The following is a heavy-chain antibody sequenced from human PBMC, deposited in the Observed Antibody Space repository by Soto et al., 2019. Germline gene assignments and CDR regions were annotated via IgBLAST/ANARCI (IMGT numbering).Heavy chain of an antibody. CDR3: ARGWGYDSNDYYYAY. J-gene: IGHJ4*02. Sequence: QVQLVQSGAEVRKPGSSVKVSCKASGGTFSRHAISWVRQAPGHGLEWMGGIIPIFGTANHAQKFQGRVTIIADECTSPVYMELSSLRSEDTAVYYCARGWGYDSNDYYYAYWGQGTLVIVSS. D-gene: IGHD3-22*01. CDR2: IIPIFGTA. CDR1: GGTFSRHA. V-gene: IGHV1-69*01.